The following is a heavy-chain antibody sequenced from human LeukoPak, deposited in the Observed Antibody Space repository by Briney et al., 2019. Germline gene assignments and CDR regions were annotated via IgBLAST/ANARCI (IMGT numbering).Heavy chain of an antibody. D-gene: IGHD5-18*01. CDR3: ARLPTGYPNWFDT. J-gene: IGHJ5*02. V-gene: IGHV4-39*01. CDR2: IHYTGST. Sequence: SETLSLTCAVSGGSISSISSNNWAWIRQPPGKGLELIAAIHYTGSTYYNPSFMSPVTISVDTSKNQFSLKLNSLTATDTAVYYCARLPTGYPNWFDTWGQGILVTVSS. CDR1: GGSISSISSNN.